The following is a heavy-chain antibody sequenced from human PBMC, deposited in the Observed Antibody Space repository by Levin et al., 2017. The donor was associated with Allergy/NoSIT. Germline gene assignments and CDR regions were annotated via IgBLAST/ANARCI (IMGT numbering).Heavy chain of an antibody. Sequence: SETLSLTCAVFGGSFSDYYWSWIRQPPGKGLEWIGEINHSGSTNYNPSLKSRVTISIDTSKNQFSLKLNSVTAADTALYFCARGGLESGYDSGYFDYWGQGTLVTVSS. D-gene: IGHD5-12*01. J-gene: IGHJ4*02. CDR3: ARGGLESGYDSGYFDY. CDR2: INHSGST. V-gene: IGHV4-34*01. CDR1: GGSFSDYY.